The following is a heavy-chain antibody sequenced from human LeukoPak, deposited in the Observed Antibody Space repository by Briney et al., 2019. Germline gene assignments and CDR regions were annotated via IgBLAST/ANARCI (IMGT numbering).Heavy chain of an antibody. CDR3: ARDLELERNRWNYFES. CDR2: MHYSGDT. J-gene: IGHJ4*02. V-gene: IGHV4-59*01. Sequence: SETLSLTCTVSGGSISSFFWTWIRQPPGKGLEWIGSMHYSGDTKYNPSLKSRVSLSIDTSKQQFSLRLSSVTAADTAVYYCARDLELERNRWNYFESWGQGTLVTVSS. CDR1: GGSISSFF. D-gene: IGHD1-1*01.